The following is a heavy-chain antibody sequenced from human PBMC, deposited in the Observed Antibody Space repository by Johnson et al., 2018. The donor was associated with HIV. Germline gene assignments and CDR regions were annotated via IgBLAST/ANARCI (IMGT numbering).Heavy chain of an antibody. CDR3: ARASSSWYQGRAFDI. CDR1: GFTFSSYA. D-gene: IGHD6-13*01. Sequence: QVQLVESGGGVVQPGRSLRLSCAASGFTFSSYAMHWVRQAPGKGLEWVAVISYDGSNKYYADSVKGRFTISRDNAKNYLYLQMNSLRAEDTALYYCARASSSWYQGRAFDIWGQGTMVTVSS. J-gene: IGHJ3*02. CDR2: ISYDGSNK. V-gene: IGHV3-30*04.